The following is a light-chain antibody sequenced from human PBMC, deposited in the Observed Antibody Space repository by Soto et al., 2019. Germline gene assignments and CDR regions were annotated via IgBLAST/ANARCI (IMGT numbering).Light chain of an antibody. CDR1: QNVRRY. CDR2: GAL. V-gene: IGKV3-15*01. CDR3: QCYSVWTPCT. J-gene: IGKJ1*01. Sequence: EIVMTQSLATLSVSPEDRVTLSCRASQNVRRYIAWYQQKPGQAPSLLIFGALIWAPGIPAMFSGSGSGTEFTRTVSGLQCEESAIYYCQCYSVWTPCTFGQWTKV.